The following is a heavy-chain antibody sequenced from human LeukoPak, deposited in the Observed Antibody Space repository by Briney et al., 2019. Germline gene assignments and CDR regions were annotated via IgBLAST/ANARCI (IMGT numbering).Heavy chain of an antibody. CDR1: GGSISSYY. CDR2: IYYSGST. V-gene: IGHV4-59*01. D-gene: IGHD4-17*01. Sequence: SETLSLTCTVSGGSISSYYWSWSRQPPGKGLEWIGYIYYSGSTDYNPSLKSRVTISVDTSKNQFSLKLSSVTAADTAVYYCAKDDDYGDDYFDYWGQGTLVTVSS. J-gene: IGHJ4*02. CDR3: AKDDDYGDDYFDY.